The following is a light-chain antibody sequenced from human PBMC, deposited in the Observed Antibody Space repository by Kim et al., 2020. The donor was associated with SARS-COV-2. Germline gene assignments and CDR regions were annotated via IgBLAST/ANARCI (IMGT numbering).Light chain of an antibody. Sequence: DTVLTQSPATLSLSPGETATLSCRASHSVSDYLAWYQQKPGQAPRLLIYDASNRATGVPARFSGSGSGTDFTLTISSLEPEDFAVYYCQQRASWPLTFGGGTKVDIK. CDR2: DAS. J-gene: IGKJ4*01. V-gene: IGKV3-11*01. CDR3: QQRASWPLT. CDR1: HSVSDY.